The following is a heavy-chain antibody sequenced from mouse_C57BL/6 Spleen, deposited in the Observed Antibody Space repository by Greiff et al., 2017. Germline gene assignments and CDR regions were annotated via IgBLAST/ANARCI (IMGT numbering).Heavy chain of an antibody. Sequence: EVQLQQSGPELVKPGASVKMSCKASGYTFTDYNMHWVKQSHGKSLEWIGYINPNNGGTSYNQKFKGKATLTVNKSSSTAYMELRSLTSDDSAVYYCASGMRYYYAMDYWGQGTSVTVSS. V-gene: IGHV1-22*01. J-gene: IGHJ4*01. CDR3: ASGMRYYYAMDY. CDR2: INPNNGGT. CDR1: GYTFTDYN.